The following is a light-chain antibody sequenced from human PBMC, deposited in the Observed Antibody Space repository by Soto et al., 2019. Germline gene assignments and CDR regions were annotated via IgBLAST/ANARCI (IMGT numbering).Light chain of an antibody. CDR1: QSITNF. J-gene: IGKJ4*01. CDR3: QQSYSAPLT. V-gene: IGKV1-39*01. CDR2: AES. Sequence: DIQRTQSPSSLSAYVGDIGTITCRASQSITNFLNWYQQKPGKAPQLLIYAESSFQSGVPSRFSGGGSGTDFTLTICSLQPEDFATYYCQQSYSAPLTFGGGTKVEIK.